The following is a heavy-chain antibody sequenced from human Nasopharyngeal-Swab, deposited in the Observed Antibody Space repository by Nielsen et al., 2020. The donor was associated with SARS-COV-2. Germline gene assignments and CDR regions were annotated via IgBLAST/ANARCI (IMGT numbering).Heavy chain of an antibody. CDR3: ARAGRVGDAYTGLDV. CDR1: GGSFSGFY. J-gene: IGHJ6*02. D-gene: IGHD5-24*01. Sequence: SETLSLTCAVYGGSFSGFYWNWIRQPPGRGLEWIGEINHNERTNYNPSLKSRITLSVDTSNKQVSLKVSSVSAGDTAVYYCARAGRVGDAYTGLDVWGQGTTVTVSS. CDR2: INHNERT. V-gene: IGHV4-34*01.